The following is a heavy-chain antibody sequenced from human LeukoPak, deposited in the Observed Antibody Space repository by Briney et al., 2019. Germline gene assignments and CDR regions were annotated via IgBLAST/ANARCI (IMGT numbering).Heavy chain of an antibody. V-gene: IGHV3-30-3*01. D-gene: IGHD5-24*01. CDR3: XXXXXTFQEMPTIWGIGY. CDR2: ISSDVSNK. Sequence: GGSLRLSCAASGFTFTSYAMHWVRQAPGKGLEWVAVISSDVSNKYYADSVKGRFTISRDNSKNTLFLQMNSLRTDHPSVYYXXXXXXTFQEMPTIWGIGYWGQGTLVTVSS. J-gene: IGHJ4*02. CDR1: GFTFTSYA.